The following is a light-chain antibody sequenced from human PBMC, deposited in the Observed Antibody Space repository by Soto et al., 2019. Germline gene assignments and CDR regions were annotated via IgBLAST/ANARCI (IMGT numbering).Light chain of an antibody. CDR3: QQLNSYPFT. V-gene: IGKV1-9*01. J-gene: IGKJ5*01. CDR1: QGISSY. CDR2: AAS. Sequence: DIQLTQSPSFLSASVGDRVTITCRASQGISSYLAWYQQKPGKAPKLLLYAASTLQSGVPSRFSGSGSGTEFTLTISSLQPEDFATYYCQQLNSYPFTFGQGTRLEIK.